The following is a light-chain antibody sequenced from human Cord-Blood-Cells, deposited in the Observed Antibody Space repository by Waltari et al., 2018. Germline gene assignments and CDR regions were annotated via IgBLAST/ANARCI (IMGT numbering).Light chain of an antibody. Sequence: EILMTPSPATLSVSPGERVTLSCRASQSVSSNLAWYQQKPGQVPRLLIYGASTRATGIPARFSGSGSGTEFTLTISSLQSEDFAVYYCQQYNNWPFTFGPGTKVDIK. CDR2: GAS. J-gene: IGKJ3*01. CDR3: QQYNNWPFT. CDR1: QSVSSN. V-gene: IGKV3-15*01.